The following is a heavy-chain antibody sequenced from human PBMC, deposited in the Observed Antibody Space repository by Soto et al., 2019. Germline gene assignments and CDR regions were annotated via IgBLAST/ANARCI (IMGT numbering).Heavy chain of an antibody. V-gene: IGHV3-64*01. CDR2: ISSNGGST. D-gene: IGHD2-2*01. J-gene: IGHJ3*01. CDR3: ARDASCGNINCYRAFAV. CDR1: GFTFSDYA. Sequence: DVHLVESGGDLVQPGGSLRLSCAASGFTFSDYAMYWVRQAPGKGLQYVSAISSNGGSTYYANSVKGRFTVSRDNSKNILYLQLGSLSSEDMGVYYCARDASCGNINCYRAFAVWGQGTVVTVSS.